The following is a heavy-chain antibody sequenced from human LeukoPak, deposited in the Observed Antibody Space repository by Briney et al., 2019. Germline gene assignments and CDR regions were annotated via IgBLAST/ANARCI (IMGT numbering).Heavy chain of an antibody. CDR1: GFTFSSYA. J-gene: IGHJ6*03. V-gene: IGHV3-64*01. D-gene: IGHD3-22*01. CDR3: ARKRDYYDSLAPAYYYYYYMDV. Sequence: QTGGSLRLSCAASGFTFSSYAMHWVRQAPGKGLEYVSGISSNGGSTYYANSVKGRFTISRDNSKNTLYLQMGSLRGEDMAVYYCARKRDYYDSLAPAYYYYYYMDVWGKGTTVTVSS. CDR2: ISSNGGST.